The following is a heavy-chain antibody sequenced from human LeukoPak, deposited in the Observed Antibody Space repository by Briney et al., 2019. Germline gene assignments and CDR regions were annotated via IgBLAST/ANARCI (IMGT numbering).Heavy chain of an antibody. D-gene: IGHD1-1*01. J-gene: IGHJ6*03. CDR3: ARDRLLEDRDYNSYYYMDV. Sequence: GGSLRLSYAVSGFTFSTYTMNWVRQAPGKGLEWVSSISSSSNYIYYADSVRGRFTISRDNAKNSLSLQMNSLRAEDTAVYYCARDRLLEDRDYNSYYYMDVWGIGTTVTVSS. V-gene: IGHV3-21*01. CDR2: ISSSSNYI. CDR1: GFTFSTYT.